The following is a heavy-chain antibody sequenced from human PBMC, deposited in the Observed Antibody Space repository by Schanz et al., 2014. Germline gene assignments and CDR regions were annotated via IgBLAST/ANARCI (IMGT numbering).Heavy chain of an antibody. V-gene: IGHV3-23*01. CDR2: IGTSGGT. CDR1: GFTLSNYA. Sequence: EMQLLESGGGLAQPGGSLRLSCAASGFTLSNYAMSWVRQAPGKGLEWVSTIGTSGGTNYAESVKGRFTISRDNSKNTLYLQMNSLRAEDTAVYYCARKVVATIGGYYDNWGQGTLVIVSS. J-gene: IGHJ4*02. D-gene: IGHD5-12*01. CDR3: ARKVVATIGGYYDN.